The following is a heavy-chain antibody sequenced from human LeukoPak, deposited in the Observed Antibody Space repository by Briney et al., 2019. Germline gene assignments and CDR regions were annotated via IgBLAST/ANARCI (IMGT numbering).Heavy chain of an antibody. D-gene: IGHD3-10*01. CDR2: IGISSNKI. CDR3: AREDLRAFDM. V-gene: IGHV3-21*01. CDR1: GFTLRSYT. Sequence: PGGSLRLSCAASGFTLRSYTMNWVRQAPGKGLEWVSSIGISSNKIYYADSVKGRFIISRDNAKNSVYLQMNSLRAEDTAVYYCAREDLRAFDMWGQGTMVTVSS. J-gene: IGHJ3*02.